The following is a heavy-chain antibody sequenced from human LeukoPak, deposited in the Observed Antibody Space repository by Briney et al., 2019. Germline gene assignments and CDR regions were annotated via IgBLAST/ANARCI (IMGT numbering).Heavy chain of an antibody. V-gene: IGHV4-59*12. CDR2: IYYTGST. CDR1: GGSISSYY. Sequence: PSETLSLTCTVSGGSISSYYWSWIRQPPGKGLEWIGYIYYTGSTNYNPSLKSRVTISVDTSKNQFSLKLSSVTAADTAVYYCATPYGEQQLVPPGAFDIWGQGTMVTVSS. J-gene: IGHJ3*02. D-gene: IGHD6-13*01. CDR3: ATPYGEQQLVPPGAFDI.